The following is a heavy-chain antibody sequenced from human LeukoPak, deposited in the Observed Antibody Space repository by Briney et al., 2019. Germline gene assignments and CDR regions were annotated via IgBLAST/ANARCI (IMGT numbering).Heavy chain of an antibody. Sequence: PGGSLRLSCAASGFTFNSYAMHWVRQAPGKGLEWVAFIWYDGSNKYYADSVRGRFTMSRDNSKNTLDLQMNSLRAEDTAVYYCARDERGYYNSSGFFGAIDYWGQGTLVTDSS. V-gene: IGHV3-33*01. CDR3: ARDERGYYNSSGFFGAIDY. J-gene: IGHJ4*02. D-gene: IGHD3-22*01. CDR1: GFTFNSYA. CDR2: IWYDGSNK.